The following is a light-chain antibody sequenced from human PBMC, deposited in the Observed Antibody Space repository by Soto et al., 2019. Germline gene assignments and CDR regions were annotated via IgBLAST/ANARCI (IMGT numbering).Light chain of an antibody. V-gene: IGLV2-8*01. J-gene: IGLJ2*01. Sequence: QSALAQPPSASGSPGQSVTISCTGTSSDVGGYNYVSWYQQHPGKAPKLMIYEVSKRPSGVPDRFSGSKSGNTASLTVPGLQAEDEADYYCSSYAGSNNYVVFGGGTNLTVL. CDR2: EVS. CDR3: SSYAGSNNYVV. CDR1: SSDVGGYNY.